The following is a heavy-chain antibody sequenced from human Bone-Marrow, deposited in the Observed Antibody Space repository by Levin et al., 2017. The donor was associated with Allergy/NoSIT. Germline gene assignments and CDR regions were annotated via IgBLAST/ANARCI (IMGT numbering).Heavy chain of an antibody. D-gene: IGHD1-26*01. CDR1: GGYISGYH. CDR3: ARISVLGASAWVWFDP. V-gene: IGHV4-59*01. Sequence: SETLSLTCSVSGGYISGYHWSWIRQPPGKGLEWIGNIYHGGNTNYNPSLKSRITMSLATSKNEFSVKLTSVTASDTAVYYCARISVLGASAWVWFDPWGQGTLVSVSS. CDR2: IYHGGNT. J-gene: IGHJ5*02.